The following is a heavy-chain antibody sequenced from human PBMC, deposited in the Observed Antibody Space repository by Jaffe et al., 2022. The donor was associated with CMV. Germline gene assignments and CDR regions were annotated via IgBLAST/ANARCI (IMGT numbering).Heavy chain of an antibody. V-gene: IGHV3-33*01. CDR3: ARDTNYGSGSYLSSYYYYGMDV. Sequence: QVQLVESGGGVVQPGRSLRLSCAASGFTFSSYGMHWVRQAPGKGLEWVAVIWYDGSNKYYADSVKGRFTISRDNSKNTLYLQMNSLRAEDTAVYYCARDTNYGSGSYLSSYYYYGMDVWGQGTTVTVSS. J-gene: IGHJ6*02. CDR1: GFTFSSYG. CDR2: IWYDGSNK. D-gene: IGHD3-10*01.